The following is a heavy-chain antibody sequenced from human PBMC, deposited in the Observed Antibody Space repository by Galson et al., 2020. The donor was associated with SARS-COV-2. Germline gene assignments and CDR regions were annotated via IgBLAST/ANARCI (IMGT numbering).Heavy chain of an antibody. V-gene: IGHV1-24*01. CDR1: GYTLTELS. Sequence: GESLKITCKVSGYTLTELSMHWVRQAPGKGLEWMGGFDPEDGETIYAQKFQGRVTMTEDTSTDTAYMELSSLRSEDTAVYYCATGPPYIAAAGSDDWFDPWGQGTLVTVSS. J-gene: IGHJ5*02. CDR2: FDPEDGET. D-gene: IGHD6-13*01. CDR3: ATGPPYIAAAGSDDWFDP.